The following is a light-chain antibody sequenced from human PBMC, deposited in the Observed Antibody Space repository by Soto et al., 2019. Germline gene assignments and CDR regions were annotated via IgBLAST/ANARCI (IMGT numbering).Light chain of an antibody. CDR2: GAS. CDR1: QSISSL. J-gene: IGKJ5*01. Sequence: DIVLTQSPATLSVSPGERATLSCRASQSISSLLAWYQQKPGQAPRLLIYGASTRATGIPATFSGSGSGTDFTLTISSLQSEDFAVYYCQQYYDWPITFGQGTRLEIK. CDR3: QQYYDWPIT. V-gene: IGKV3-15*01.